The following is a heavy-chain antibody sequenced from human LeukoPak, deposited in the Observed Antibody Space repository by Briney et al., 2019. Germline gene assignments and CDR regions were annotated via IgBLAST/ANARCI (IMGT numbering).Heavy chain of an antibody. CDR2: VSSDARQK. CDR1: GFTFSCCG. V-gene: IGHV3-30*03. CDR3: ARDSRFGELLSH. D-gene: IGHD3-10*01. Sequence: PGGSLRLSCAASGFTFSCCGMHWVRQAPGKGLEWMASVSSDARQKDYADSVKGRFTISRDNSKNTLYLQMNSLRAEDTAVYYCARDSRFGELLSHWGQGTLVTVSS. J-gene: IGHJ4*02.